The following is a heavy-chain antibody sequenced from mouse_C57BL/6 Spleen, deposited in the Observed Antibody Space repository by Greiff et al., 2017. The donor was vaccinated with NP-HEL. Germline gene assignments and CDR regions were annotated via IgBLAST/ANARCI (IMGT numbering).Heavy chain of an antibody. CDR3: ASEGHYYGSSCDY. D-gene: IGHD1-1*01. CDR1: GYTFTSYW. Sequence: VQLQQPGAELVKPGASVKLSCKASGYTFTSYWMHWVKQRPGQGLEWIGMIHPNSGSTNYNEKFKSKATLTVDKSSSTAYMQLSSLTSEDSAVYYCASEGHYYGSSCDYWGQGTTLTVSS. J-gene: IGHJ2*01. CDR2: IHPNSGST. V-gene: IGHV1-64*01.